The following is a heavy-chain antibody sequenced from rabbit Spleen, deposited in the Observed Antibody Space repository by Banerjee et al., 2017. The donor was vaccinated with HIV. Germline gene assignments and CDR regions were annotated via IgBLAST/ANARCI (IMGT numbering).Heavy chain of an antibody. V-gene: IGHV1S40*01. CDR3: ARDSASSFSSYGMDL. CDR2: IYAGSSDST. CDR1: GFSFSSSYW. D-gene: IGHD8-1*01. J-gene: IGHJ6*01. Sequence: QSLEESGGGLVQPGGTLTLTCTASGFSFSSSYWICWVRQAPGKGLEWIACIYAGSSDSTYYASWAKGRFTISKASSTTVTLQMTRLTAADTATYFCARDSASSFSSYGMDLWGPVTLVTVS.